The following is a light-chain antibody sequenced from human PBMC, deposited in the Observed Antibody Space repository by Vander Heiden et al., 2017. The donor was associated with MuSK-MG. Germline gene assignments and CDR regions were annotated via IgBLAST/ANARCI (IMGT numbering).Light chain of an antibody. V-gene: IGLV2-14*03. CDR3: SSYTTSRTLG. CDR1: GSDVGAYNF. CDR2: DMT. Sequence: QSALSQPASVSGSPGQSITISCTGTGSDVGAYNFVSWYQHHPGKAPKLLIYDMTDRPSGVSSRFSATKSGITASLTISGLQAEDDADYYCSSYTTSRTLGFGGGTKVTVL. J-gene: IGLJ2*01.